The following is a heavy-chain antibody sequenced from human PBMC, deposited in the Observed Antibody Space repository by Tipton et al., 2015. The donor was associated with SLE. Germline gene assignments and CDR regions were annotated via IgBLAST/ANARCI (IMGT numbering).Heavy chain of an antibody. V-gene: IGHV4-59*08. Sequence: TLSLTCTVSGGSISSHYWSWIRQPPGKGLEWIGYIYYSGSTNYNPSLKSRVTISVDTSKNQFSLKLSSVTAADTSVYYCARREIAAAVYFDYCGQGTLVTVSS. D-gene: IGHD6-13*01. J-gene: IGHJ4*02. CDR3: ARREIAAAVYFDY. CDR1: GGSISSHY. CDR2: IYYSGST.